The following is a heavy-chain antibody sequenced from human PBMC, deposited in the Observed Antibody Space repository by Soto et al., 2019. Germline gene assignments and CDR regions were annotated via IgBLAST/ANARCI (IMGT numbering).Heavy chain of an antibody. J-gene: IGHJ6*02. V-gene: IGHV3-15*01. CDR3: TTDAAYYGSGSPYSYYYYYGMDV. CDR2: IKSKTDGGTT. Sequence: PGGSLRLSCAASGFTFSNAWMSWVRQAPGKGLEWVGRIKSKTDGGTTDYAAPVKGRFTISRDDSKNTLYLQMNSLKTEDTAVYYCTTDAAYYGSGSPYSYYYYYGMDVWGQGTTVTVSS. D-gene: IGHD3-10*01. CDR1: GFTFSNAW.